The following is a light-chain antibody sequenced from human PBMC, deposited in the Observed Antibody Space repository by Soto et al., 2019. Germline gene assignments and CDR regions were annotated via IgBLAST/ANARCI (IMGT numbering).Light chain of an antibody. V-gene: IGLV2-8*01. CDR3: TSYAGNNIPVV. CDR2: EVS. CDR1: SSDVGGYNF. Sequence: QSALTQPPSASGSPGQSVTISCTGTSSDVGGYNFVSWYQQHPGKAPKLMIYEVSKRPSGVPDRFSGSKSGNTASLTVSGLQADDEADYYCTSYAGNNIPVVFGGGTKLTVL. J-gene: IGLJ2*01.